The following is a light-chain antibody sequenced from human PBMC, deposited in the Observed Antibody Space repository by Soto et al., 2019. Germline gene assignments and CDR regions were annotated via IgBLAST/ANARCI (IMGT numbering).Light chain of an antibody. Sequence: QSVLTQPPSGSGAPGQRVTISCTGSSANIGAGYDVHWYQQLPGKAPKLLIYGNNNRPSGVPDRFSGSKSGTSASLAITGLRADDEADYYCQSYASSLSANFVCATGSKVIV. CDR3: QSYASSLSANFV. J-gene: IGLJ1*01. CDR1: SANIGAGYD. CDR2: GNN. V-gene: IGLV1-40*01.